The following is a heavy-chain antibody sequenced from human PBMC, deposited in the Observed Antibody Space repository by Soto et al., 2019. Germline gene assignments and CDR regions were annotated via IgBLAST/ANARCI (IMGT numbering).Heavy chain of an antibody. J-gene: IGHJ6*02. CDR2: IIPIFGTA. CDR3: ARDQGQIVVVSYYYYGMDV. D-gene: IGHD3-22*01. Sequence: SVKGSCKASGGTFSRYAISWGRQAPGQGLEWMGGIIPIFGTANYAQKFQGRVTITADKSTSTAYMELSSLRSEDTAVYYCARDQGQIVVVSYYYYGMDVWGQGTTVTVSS. V-gene: IGHV1-69*06. CDR1: GGTFSRYA.